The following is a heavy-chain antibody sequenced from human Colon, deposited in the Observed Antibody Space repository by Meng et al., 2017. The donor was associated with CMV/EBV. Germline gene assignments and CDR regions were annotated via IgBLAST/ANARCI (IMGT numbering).Heavy chain of an antibody. D-gene: IGHD2-15*01. Sequence: GSLRLSCAASGFTFSSYWMSWVRQAPGKGLEWVANIRQDGNEIYYVDSVKGRFTISRDNAKSSLYLQMNSLRADDTAVYYCARPRGYCSGGSCFPSDYWGQGTLVTVSS. J-gene: IGHJ4*02. CDR3: ARPRGYCSGGSCFPSDY. CDR2: IRQDGNEI. CDR1: GFTFSSYW. V-gene: IGHV3-7*01.